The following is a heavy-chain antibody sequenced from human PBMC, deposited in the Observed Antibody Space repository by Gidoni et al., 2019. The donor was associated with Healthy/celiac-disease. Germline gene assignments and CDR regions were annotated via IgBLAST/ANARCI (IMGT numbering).Heavy chain of an antibody. CDR3: ARHELPVDYDFWSGYYRRGWFDP. V-gene: IGHV4-39*01. Sequence: QLQLQESGPGLVKPSETLSLTCTVSGRSISSSSYYWGWLRQPPGKGLEWMWSIYYSGSTYYNPALKSRVTISVDTSKNQCSLKLSSVTAADTAVYYCARHELPVDYDFWSGYYRRGWFDPWGQGTLVTVSS. D-gene: IGHD3-3*01. J-gene: IGHJ5*02. CDR2: IYYSGST. CDR1: GRSISSSSYY.